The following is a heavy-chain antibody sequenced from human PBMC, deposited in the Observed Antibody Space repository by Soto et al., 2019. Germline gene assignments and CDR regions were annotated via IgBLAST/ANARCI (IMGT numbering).Heavy chain of an antibody. D-gene: IGHD5-12*01. CDR2: INAGNGNT. CDR3: ARDGGVATIAIAY. J-gene: IGHJ4*02. Sequence: QFQLVQSGAEVKKPGASVTVSCKASGYTFTSYAMHWVRQAPGQMLEWMGWINAGNGNTKYSQKFKGRVTITRDTSASTAYMELSSLRSEDTAVYYCARDGGVATIAIAYWGQGTLVTVSS. CDR1: GYTFTSYA. V-gene: IGHV1-3*01.